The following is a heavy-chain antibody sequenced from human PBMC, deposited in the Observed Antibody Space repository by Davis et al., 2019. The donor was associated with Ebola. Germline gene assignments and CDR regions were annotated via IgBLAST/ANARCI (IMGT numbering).Heavy chain of an antibody. J-gene: IGHJ6*04. CDR2: ISGSGGST. D-gene: IGHD2-15*01. Sequence: GGSLRLSCAASGFTFSSYAMSWVRQAPGKGLEWVSAISGSGGSTYYADSVKGRFTISRDNSKNTLYLQMNSLRAEDTAVYYCAKDRDIVVVVAAPSDYGMDVWGKGTTVTVSS. CDR1: GFTFSSYA. V-gene: IGHV3-23*01. CDR3: AKDRDIVVVVAAPSDYGMDV.